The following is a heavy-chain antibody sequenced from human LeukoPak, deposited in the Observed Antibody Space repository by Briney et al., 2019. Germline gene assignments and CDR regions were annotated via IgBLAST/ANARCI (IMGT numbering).Heavy chain of an antibody. CDR1: GGSLSSYY. Sequence: SETLSLTCAVSGGSLSSYYWSWVPEPPGKGLEWSGDIYYSGSTNYNPSLKSRVTISVDTSKNQFSLKLSSVTAADTAVYYCAREGISYYDILTGYHYGMDVWGQGTTVTVSS. V-gene: IGHV4-59*01. CDR3: AREGISYYDILTGYHYGMDV. D-gene: IGHD3-9*01. CDR2: IYYSGST. J-gene: IGHJ6*02.